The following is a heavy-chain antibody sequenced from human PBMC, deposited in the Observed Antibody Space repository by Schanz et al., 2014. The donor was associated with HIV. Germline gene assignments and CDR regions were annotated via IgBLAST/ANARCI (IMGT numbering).Heavy chain of an antibody. D-gene: IGHD3-3*01. CDR3: TRGRFLERGGMDV. CDR2: IWFDGRNK. Sequence: QVQLVESGGGVVRPGKSLRLSCEASGFTFSNYGMHWVRQAPGKGLEWGAVIWFDGRNKYYGDSVKGRFMISRDNSNNTVYVQMNSLRAEDTAVYFCTRGRFLERGGMDVWGQGTAVTVSS. J-gene: IGHJ6*02. V-gene: IGHV3-33*08. CDR1: GFTFSNYG.